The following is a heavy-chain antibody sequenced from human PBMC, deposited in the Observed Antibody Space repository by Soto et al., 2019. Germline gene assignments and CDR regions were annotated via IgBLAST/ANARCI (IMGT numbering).Heavy chain of an antibody. Sequence: QVQLQQSGPGLVKPSQTLSLTCVISGDSVSRNSAAWNWIRQSPSRGLEWLGRTYYRYKWYNDYAVSVKSRITINPGSATNQFSLQLNSVTPEDTAVYYCARGSSSWPWGLDYWGQGTLVTVSS. CDR1: GDSVSRNSAA. J-gene: IGHJ4*02. V-gene: IGHV6-1*01. D-gene: IGHD6-13*01. CDR3: ARGSSSWPWGLDY. CDR2: TYYRYKWYN.